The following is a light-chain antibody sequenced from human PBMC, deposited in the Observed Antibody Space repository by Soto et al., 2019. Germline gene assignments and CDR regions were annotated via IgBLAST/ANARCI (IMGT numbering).Light chain of an antibody. CDR3: LLTYRGSRV. Sequence: QAVVTQEPSLTVSPGGTVTLTCGSSTGVVTSGHYPYWFQQKPGQGPRTLIYDINRKHSWTPARFSGSLLGGKAALTLSGAQPEYEAEYYCLLTYRGSRVFGGGTKLTVL. CDR2: DIN. V-gene: IGLV7-46*01. J-gene: IGLJ2*01. CDR1: TGVVTSGHY.